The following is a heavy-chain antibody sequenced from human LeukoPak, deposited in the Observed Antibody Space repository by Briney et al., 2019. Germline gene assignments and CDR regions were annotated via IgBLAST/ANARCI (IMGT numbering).Heavy chain of an antibody. D-gene: IGHD2-2*01. J-gene: IGHJ5*02. V-gene: IGHV1-8*01. Sequence: EASVKVSCKASGYTFTSYDINWVRQATGQGLEWMGWMNPNSGNTGYAQKFQGRVTMTRNTSISTAYMELSSLRSEDTAVYYCARVPLRGRRYCSSTSCYGWFDPWGQGTLVTVSS. CDR2: MNPNSGNT. CDR1: GYTFTSYD. CDR3: ARVPLRGRRYCSSTSCYGWFDP.